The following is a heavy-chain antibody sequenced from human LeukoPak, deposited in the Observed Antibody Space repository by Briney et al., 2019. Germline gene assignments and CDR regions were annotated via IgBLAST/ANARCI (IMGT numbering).Heavy chain of an antibody. CDR1: GFTFSSYW. CDR3: ATTQRNNGRYGNAFDI. CDR2: IKQDGSEK. J-gene: IGHJ3*02. D-gene: IGHD6-19*01. V-gene: IGHV3-7*01. Sequence: GGSLRLSCAASGFTFSSYWMSWVRQAPGKGLEWVANIKQDGSEKDYVDSVKGRFTISRDNAKHSLFLQMNSLRADDTAVYYCATTQRNNGRYGNAFDIWRRGTIHSVSS.